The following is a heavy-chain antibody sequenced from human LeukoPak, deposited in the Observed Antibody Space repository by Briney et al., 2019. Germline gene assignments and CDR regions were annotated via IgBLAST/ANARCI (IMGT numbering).Heavy chain of an antibody. D-gene: IGHD3-10*01. CDR3: ARDITMVRGVGAFDI. CDR2: FYHSGST. CDR1: GGSISSYY. V-gene: IGHV4-59*01. J-gene: IGHJ3*02. Sequence: SETLSLTCIVSGGSISSYYWSWIRHPPGKGLEWIGYFYHSGSTHYNPSLKSRVTISADTSKNQFSLRLSSVTAADTAVYYCARDITMVRGVGAFDIWGQGTMVTVSS.